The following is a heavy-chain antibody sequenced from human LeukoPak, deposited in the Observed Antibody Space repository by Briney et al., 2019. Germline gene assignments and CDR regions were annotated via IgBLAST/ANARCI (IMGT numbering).Heavy chain of an antibody. CDR3: ARALGTVTTALFGY. CDR2: ISGSGDST. CDR1: GFTFSSYA. J-gene: IGHJ4*02. D-gene: IGHD4-17*01. V-gene: IGHV3-23*01. Sequence: PGGSLRLSCAASGFTFSSYAVSWVRQAPGKGLEWVSAISGSGDSTYYADSVKGRFTISRDNSKNTLYLQMNSLRADDTAVYYCARALGTVTTALFGYWGQGTLVTVSS.